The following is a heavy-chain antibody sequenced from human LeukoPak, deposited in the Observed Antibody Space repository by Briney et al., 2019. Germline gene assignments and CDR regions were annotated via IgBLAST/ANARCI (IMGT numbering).Heavy chain of an antibody. CDR1: GGSISSYY. CDR2: IYYSGST. Sequence: SETLSLTCTVSGGSISSYYWSWIRQPPGKGLEWIGYIYYSGSTNYNPSLKSRVTISVGTSKNQFSLKLSSVTAADTAVYYCARGHYDILTGESYYFDYWGQGTLVTVSS. V-gene: IGHV4-59*01. CDR3: ARGHYDILTGESYYFDY. J-gene: IGHJ4*02. D-gene: IGHD3-9*01.